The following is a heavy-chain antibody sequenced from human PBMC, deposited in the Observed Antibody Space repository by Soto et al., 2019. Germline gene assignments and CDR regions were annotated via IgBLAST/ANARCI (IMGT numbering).Heavy chain of an antibody. CDR1: GFSLNTGGVT. V-gene: IGHV2-5*02. J-gene: IGHJ1*01. D-gene: IGHD3-10*01. CDR3: AHSPAPRVYFQH. CDR2: IYWDDGK. Sequence: SGPTLVNPTHPLTLTCVLSGFSLNTGGVTVGWIRQPPGKALEWGALIYWDDGKRYSPSLKSRLTITKETSRNQVVLTMTNVDPEDTATYFCAHSPAPRVYFQHWGEGTLVTVSS.